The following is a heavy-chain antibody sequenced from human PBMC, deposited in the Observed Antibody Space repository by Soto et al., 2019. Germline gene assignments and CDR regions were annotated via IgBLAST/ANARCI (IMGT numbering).Heavy chain of an antibody. V-gene: IGHV1-69*06. Sequence: QVQLVQSGAEVKKPGSSVKVSCKASGGTFSSYAISWVRQAPGQGLEWMGGIIPIFGTANYAQKFQGRVTITADKSTSTAYMELSSLRSEDTAVYYCARVGPQGHVSRPYNWFDPWGQGTLVTVSS. J-gene: IGHJ5*02. CDR1: GGTFSSYA. CDR3: ARVGPQGHVSRPYNWFDP. CDR2: IIPIFGTA.